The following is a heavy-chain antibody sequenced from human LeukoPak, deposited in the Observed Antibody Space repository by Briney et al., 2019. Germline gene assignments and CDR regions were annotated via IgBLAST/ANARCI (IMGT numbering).Heavy chain of an antibody. CDR1: GFTFSSYS. V-gene: IGHV3-48*01. J-gene: IGHJ4*02. D-gene: IGHD1-1*01. CDR3: ARENGRPWPFDY. Sequence: GGSLRLSCAASGFTFSSYSMNWVRQAPGKGLEWVSYISRSSSTIYYADSVKGRFTISRDNAKNSLYLQMNSLRAEDAAVYYCARENGRPWPFDYWGQGTLVTVPS. CDR2: ISRSSSTI.